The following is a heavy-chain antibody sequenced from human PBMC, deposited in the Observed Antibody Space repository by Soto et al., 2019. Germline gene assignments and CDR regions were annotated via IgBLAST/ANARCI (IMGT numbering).Heavy chain of an antibody. CDR1: GFTFSNYA. CDR3: AKDSGSSGLFDY. V-gene: IGHV3-23*01. Sequence: GGSLRLSCAVSGFTFSNYAMSWVRQAPGKGLEWVSVISGSGGSTFYADSVKGRFTISRDNSKKTLHLQMNSLRAEDTAVYYCAKDSGSSGLFDYWGQGTLVTVSS. J-gene: IGHJ4*02. D-gene: IGHD5-12*01. CDR2: ISGSGGST.